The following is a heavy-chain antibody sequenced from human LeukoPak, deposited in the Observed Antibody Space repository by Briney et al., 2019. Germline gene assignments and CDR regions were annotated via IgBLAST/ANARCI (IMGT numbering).Heavy chain of an antibody. V-gene: IGHV3-30*18. Sequence: GRSLRLSCAASGFTFSTYGMHWVRQAPGKGLEWVAGISYDGSNEYYADSVKGRFTISRDNSKNTLYLQMNSLRAEDTAVYYCTKDYGGNPDYWGQGTLVTVSS. CDR3: TKDYGGNPDY. D-gene: IGHD4-23*01. CDR1: GFTFSTYG. CDR2: ISYDGSNE. J-gene: IGHJ4*02.